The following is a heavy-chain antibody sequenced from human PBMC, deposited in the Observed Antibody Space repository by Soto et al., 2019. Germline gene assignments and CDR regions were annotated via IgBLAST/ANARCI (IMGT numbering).Heavy chain of an antibody. J-gene: IGHJ4*02. CDR3: VRVHSDYDRYYFDY. D-gene: IGHD4-4*01. V-gene: IGHV4-39*01. CDR1: GASFSSTSYY. CDR2: IRYSWNT. Sequence: QVLHQESGPGLVKPSETLSLTCTVSGASFSSTSYYWGWIRQPPGKGLEWIGNIRYSWNTYYNPSLKSRVTVSLDTSKNQLSLKLTFVTAADTAVYYCVRVHSDYDRYYFDYWGQGTLVTVSS.